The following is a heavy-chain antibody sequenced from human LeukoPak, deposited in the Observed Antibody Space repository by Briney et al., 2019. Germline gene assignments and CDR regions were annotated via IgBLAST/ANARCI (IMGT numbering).Heavy chain of an antibody. CDR1: GFTFSSDT. V-gene: IGHV3-23*01. CDR3: ASRAMRYCTSSNCYSPFYYYGMDV. CDR2: ISVSGANR. Sequence: PGGSLRLSCAASGFTFSSDTMSWVRQAPGKGLEWVSVISVSGANRYYADPVKGRFTISRDNSKNTVYLQKNSLRAEDTAVYYCASRAMRYCTSSNCYSPFYYYGMDVWGQGTTVTVSS. J-gene: IGHJ6*02. D-gene: IGHD2-2*02.